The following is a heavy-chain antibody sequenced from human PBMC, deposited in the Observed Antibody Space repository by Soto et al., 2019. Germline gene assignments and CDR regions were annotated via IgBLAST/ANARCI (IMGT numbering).Heavy chain of an antibody. J-gene: IGHJ6*02. CDR2: IIPIFGTA. CDR1: GGTFSSYA. Sequence: SVKVSCKASGGTFSSYAISWVRQAPGQGLEWMGGIIPIFGTANYAQKFQGRVTITADESTSTAYMELSSLRSEDTAVYYCARDKGKNDYYYCYGMDVWSQGTTVIVSS. V-gene: IGHV1-69*13. CDR3: ARDKGKNDYYYCYGMDV.